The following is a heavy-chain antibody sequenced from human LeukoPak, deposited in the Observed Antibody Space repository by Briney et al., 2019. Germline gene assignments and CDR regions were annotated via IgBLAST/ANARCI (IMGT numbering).Heavy chain of an antibody. D-gene: IGHD3-16*01. CDR3: DLGARGY. Sequence: GGSLRLSFAASGFTFSNSWMHWVRQVPGKGLVWVASTSSGGGVNFYADSVKGRFSISRDNGENSVYLQMNSLRAEDSAICARDLGARGYWGQGTLVTVSS. CDR2: TSSGGGVN. CDR1: GFTFSNSW. V-gene: IGHV3-21*04. J-gene: IGHJ4*02.